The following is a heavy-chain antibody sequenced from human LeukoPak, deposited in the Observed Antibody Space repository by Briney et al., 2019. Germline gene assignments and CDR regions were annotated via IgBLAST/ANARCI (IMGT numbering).Heavy chain of an antibody. CDR2: IRSKAYGGTT. CDR3: TRVGDAYYDFWSGYPYYFDY. D-gene: IGHD3-3*01. V-gene: IGHV3-49*03. J-gene: IGHJ4*02. CDR1: GFTFGDYA. Sequence: QPGRSLLLSCTASGFTFGDYAMSGFRQAPGKGLEGVGFIRSKAYGGTTESAASVKGRFTISRDDSKSIAYLQMNSLKTEDTAVYYCTRVGDAYYDFWSGYPYYFDYWGQGTLVTVSS.